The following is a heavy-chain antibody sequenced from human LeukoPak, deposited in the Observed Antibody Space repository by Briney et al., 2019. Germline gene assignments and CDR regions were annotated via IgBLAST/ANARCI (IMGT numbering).Heavy chain of an antibody. D-gene: IGHD3-22*01. CDR3: ARDSSGYFAVDY. J-gene: IGHJ4*02. CDR1: GFTVSSNY. Sequence: PGGSLRLSCATSGFTVSSNYMSWVRQAPGKGLEWVSVIYSGGSTYYADSVKGRFTISRDNSKSTLYLQMNSLRAEDTAVYYCARDSSGYFAVDYWGQGTLVTVSS. CDR2: IYSGGST. V-gene: IGHV3-53*01.